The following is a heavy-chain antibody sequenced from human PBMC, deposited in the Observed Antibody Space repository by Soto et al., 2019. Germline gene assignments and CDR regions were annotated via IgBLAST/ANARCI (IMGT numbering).Heavy chain of an antibody. CDR3: APCPPDFLQSTFWSGYYLSYFDY. V-gene: IGHV4-39*02. CDR1: GGSISSITYY. D-gene: IGHD3-3*01. CDR2: IHYGGST. Sequence: QLHLQESGPGLVKPSETLSLTCTVSGGSISSITYYWAWLRQSPEKGLEWIGNIHYGGSTYYNPSLESRVIMSLELSMNHSSLGLTSVNASETAVYYYAPCPPDFLQSTFWSGYYLSYFDYWAQGFLVTIPA. J-gene: IGHJ4*02.